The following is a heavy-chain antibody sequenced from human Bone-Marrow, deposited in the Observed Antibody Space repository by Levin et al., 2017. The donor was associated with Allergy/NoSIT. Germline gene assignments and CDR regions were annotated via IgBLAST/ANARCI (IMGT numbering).Heavy chain of an antibody. CDR3: ARGRCSGGSCYPAWYFDY. Sequence: LSLTCAASGFPFSSYAMHWVRQAPGKGLEWVAVISYDGSNKYYADSVKGRFTISRDNSKNTLYLQMNSLRAEDTAVYYCARGRCSGGSCYPAWYFDYWGQGTLVTVSS. V-gene: IGHV3-30-3*01. D-gene: IGHD2-15*01. CDR2: ISYDGSNK. CDR1: GFPFSSYA. J-gene: IGHJ4*02.